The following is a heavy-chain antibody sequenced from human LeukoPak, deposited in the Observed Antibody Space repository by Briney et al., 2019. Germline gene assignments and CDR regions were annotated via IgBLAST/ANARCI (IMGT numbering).Heavy chain of an antibody. D-gene: IGHD1-26*01. J-gene: IGHJ3*02. V-gene: IGHV4-4*07. CDR1: GGSISNCY. CDR2: ISTSGST. Sequence: SETLSLTCTVSGGSISNCYWNWIRQPAGKGLQWIGHISTSGSTNYSPSLKSRVTMSIDTSKNQFSLNLSSVTAADTAVYYCARGASGSSLSGFDIWGQGTMVTVSS. CDR3: ARGASGSSLSGFDI.